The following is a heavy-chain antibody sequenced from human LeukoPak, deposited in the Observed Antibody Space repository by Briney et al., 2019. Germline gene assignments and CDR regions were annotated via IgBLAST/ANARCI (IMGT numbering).Heavy chain of an antibody. CDR2: INWNSGTV. V-gene: IGHV3-9*02. CDR3: AKELRSGEVFLPFDF. D-gene: IGHD3-16*01. J-gene: IGHJ4*02. CDR1: GFTSDDYG. Sequence: GGSLRLSCEASGFTSDDYGMHWVRQAPGKGLEWVAGINWNSGTVGYGDSVKGRFTISRDNAKSALFLQGNGLRVEDTALYYCAKELRSGEVFLPFDFWGQGTLVTVSS.